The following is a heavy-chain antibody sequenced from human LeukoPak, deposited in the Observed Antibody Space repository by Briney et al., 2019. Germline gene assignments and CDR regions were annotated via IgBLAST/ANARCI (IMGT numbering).Heavy chain of an antibody. V-gene: IGHV3-66*01. CDR2: IYSGGST. D-gene: IGHD1-26*01. CDR3: ARMTHSGSYYFDY. J-gene: IGHJ4*02. CDR1: GFTVSSNY. Sequence: GGSLRLSCAASGFTVSSNYMSWVRQAPGKGLEWVSVIYSGGSTYYADSVKGRFTISRDNAKTSLYLQMNSLRDEDTAVYYCARMTHSGSYYFDYWGQGTLVTVSS.